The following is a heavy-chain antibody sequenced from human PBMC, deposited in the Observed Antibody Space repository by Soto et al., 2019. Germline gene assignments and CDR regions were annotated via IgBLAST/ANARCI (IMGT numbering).Heavy chain of an antibody. Sequence: PSETLSLTCTLSGGSISSSSYYWVWIRQPPGKGLEWIGSIYYSGSTYYNPSLKSRVTISVDTSKNQFSLKLSSVTAADTAVYYCARRSWVAAAGNTLLNYYYGMDVWGQGTTVT. CDR2: IYYSGST. CDR1: GGSISSSSYY. D-gene: IGHD6-13*01. V-gene: IGHV4-39*01. J-gene: IGHJ6*02. CDR3: ARRSWVAAAGNTLLNYYYGMDV.